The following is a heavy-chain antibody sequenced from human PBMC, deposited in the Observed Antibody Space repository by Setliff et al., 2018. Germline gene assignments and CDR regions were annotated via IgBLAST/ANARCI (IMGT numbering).Heavy chain of an antibody. D-gene: IGHD3-22*01. CDR2: ISAYSGNT. J-gene: IGHJ4*02. CDR3: ARDTRDKYDRSGYYLSFDS. V-gene: IGHV1-18*04. Sequence: ASVKVSCKASGYTFSNYGITWVRQAPGQGLEWMGWISAYSGNTKYAQKLQGRVTMTTDTSTTTAYLELRSLRSEDTAVYYCARDTRDKYDRSGYYLSFDSWGQGTPVTVSS. CDR1: GYTFSNYG.